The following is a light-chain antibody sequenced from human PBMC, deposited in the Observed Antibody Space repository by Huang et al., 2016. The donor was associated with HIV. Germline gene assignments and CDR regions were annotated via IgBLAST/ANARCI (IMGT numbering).Light chain of an antibody. V-gene: IGKV3-15*01. CDR3: QQYNDCPLT. CDR1: QSLYSN. Sequence: EIVMTQSPVTLSVSPGERVTLSCRASQSLYSNLAWYQHKPGQAPRVLIHGASTRATGIPARFSGSGSGTEFSLTISSLESEDFAVYYCQQYNDCPLTFGGGTTVDI. CDR2: GAS. J-gene: IGKJ4*01.